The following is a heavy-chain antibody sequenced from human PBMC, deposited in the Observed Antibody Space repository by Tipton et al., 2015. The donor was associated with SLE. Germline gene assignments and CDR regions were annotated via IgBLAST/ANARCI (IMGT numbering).Heavy chain of an antibody. CDR2: IRYDGSNK. CDR3: AKEDDSWYYFDY. Sequence: GSLRLSCAASGFTFRSYGMHWVRQAPGKGLEWVAFIRYDGSNKNYADSVKGRFTIPRDKSKNTLYLQMNSLRAEDTAVYYCAKEDDSWYYFDYWGQGTLVTVSS. J-gene: IGHJ4*02. D-gene: IGHD3-22*01. CDR1: GFTFRSYG. V-gene: IGHV3-30*02.